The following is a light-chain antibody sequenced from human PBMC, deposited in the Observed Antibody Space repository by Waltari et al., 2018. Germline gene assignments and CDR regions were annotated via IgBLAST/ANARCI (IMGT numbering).Light chain of an antibody. CDR2: GAS. CDR3: QQYYEWPLT. CDR1: WSVSST. Sequence: EIVMTQSPATLSVSPGERATHSCRASWSVSSTLAWYQQKPGQPPRFLTYGASSRATATPARFSGSGSGTEFTLAISSLQSEDFAVYYCQQYYEWPLTFGGGTKVEIK. V-gene: IGKV3D-15*01. J-gene: IGKJ4*01.